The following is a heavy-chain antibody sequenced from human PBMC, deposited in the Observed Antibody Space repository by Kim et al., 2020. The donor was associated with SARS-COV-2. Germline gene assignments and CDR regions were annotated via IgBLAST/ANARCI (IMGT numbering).Heavy chain of an antibody. V-gene: IGHV3-48*03. J-gene: IGHJ4*02. CDR3: AALDSVQVPGGI. Sequence: YVDSVNGRFTMSRDNAKNSLYLQKNSLGTEDTAIYYCAALDSVQVPGGIWGQGTLVTVSS. D-gene: IGHD3-10*01.